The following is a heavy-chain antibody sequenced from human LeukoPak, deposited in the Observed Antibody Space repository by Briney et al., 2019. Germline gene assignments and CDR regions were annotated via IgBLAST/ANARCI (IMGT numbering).Heavy chain of an antibody. V-gene: IGHV3-30*03. Sequence: GRSLRLSCAASGFTFSSYGMHWVRQAPGKGLEWVAVISYDGSNRYYADSMKGRFTISRDDSKNTLYLQMNSLRPEDTAVYYCARVSYPGWGQGTLVTVSS. J-gene: IGHJ4*02. CDR2: ISYDGSNR. CDR1: GFTFSSYG. D-gene: IGHD2-21*01. CDR3: ARVSYPG.